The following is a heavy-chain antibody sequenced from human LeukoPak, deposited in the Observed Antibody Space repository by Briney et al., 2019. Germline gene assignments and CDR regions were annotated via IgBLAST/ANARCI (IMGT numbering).Heavy chain of an antibody. D-gene: IGHD6-19*01. CDR3: ATDSSSGWLPAFDY. CDR1: GYTLTELS. V-gene: IGHV1-24*01. CDR2: FDPEDGET. Sequence: ASVKVSCKVSGYTLTELSMHWVRPAPGKGLEWKGGFDPEDGETVYAQKFQGRVTMTEDTSTDTAYMELSSLRSEDTAVYYCATDSSSGWLPAFDYWGQGTLVTVSS. J-gene: IGHJ4*02.